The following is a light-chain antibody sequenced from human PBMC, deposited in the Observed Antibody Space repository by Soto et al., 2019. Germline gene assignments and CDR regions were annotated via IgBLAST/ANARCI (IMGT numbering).Light chain of an antibody. Sequence: IVLTPSPATLALSTGARATLSCRASQSVSSSYLAWYQQKPGQAPRLLIYGASTRATGVPARFSGSGSGTEFTLTISSLQSEDFAVYYCQQYKNWPAITFGQGTRLEI. CDR2: GAS. J-gene: IGKJ5*01. V-gene: IGKV3D-15*01. CDR3: QQYKNWPAIT. CDR1: QSVSSSY.